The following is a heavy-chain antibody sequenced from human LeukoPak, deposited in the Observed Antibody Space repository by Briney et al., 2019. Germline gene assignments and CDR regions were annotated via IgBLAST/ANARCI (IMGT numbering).Heavy chain of an antibody. J-gene: IGHJ4*02. Sequence: GGSLRFSCAASGFTFSSYWMSWVRQAPGKGLEWVANIKQDGSEKYYVDSVKGRFTISRDNAKNSLYLQMNSLRAEDTAVYYCAREGIQLWLAHDYWGQGTLVTVSS. D-gene: IGHD5-18*01. CDR3: AREGIQLWLAHDY. CDR1: GFTFSSYW. V-gene: IGHV3-7*03. CDR2: IKQDGSEK.